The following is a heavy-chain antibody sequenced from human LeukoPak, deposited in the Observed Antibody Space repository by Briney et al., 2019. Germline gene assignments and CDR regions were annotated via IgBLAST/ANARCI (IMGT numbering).Heavy chain of an antibody. CDR3: GRHAYGGSPPLS. CDR1: GFTVRDGY. Sequence: PGGSLRLSCAASGFTVRDGYMSWVRQALGKRLEWLAFIYVSGTTFYAASVKGRFTISRDNAKNTVYLQMNNLRAEDTALYYCGRHAYGGSPPLSWGQGALVTVSS. V-gene: IGHV3-53*01. J-gene: IGHJ4*02. CDR2: IYVSGTT. D-gene: IGHD3-10*01.